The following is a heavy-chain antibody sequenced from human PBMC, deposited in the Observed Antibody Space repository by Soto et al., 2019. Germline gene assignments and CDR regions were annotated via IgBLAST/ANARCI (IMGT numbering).Heavy chain of an antibody. CDR2: MNPNSGNT. CDR3: ARGQQQMLNSDAFDI. V-gene: IGHV1-8*02. J-gene: IGHJ3*02. Sequence: ASVKVSCKAFGYSFSNYDINWVRQATGQGLEWMGWMNPNSGNTGYAQSLQGRVTMTRNTSISTAYMELSSLRSDDTAVYYCARGQQQMLNSDAFDIWGQGTMVTVSS. CDR1: GYSFSNYD. D-gene: IGHD6-13*01.